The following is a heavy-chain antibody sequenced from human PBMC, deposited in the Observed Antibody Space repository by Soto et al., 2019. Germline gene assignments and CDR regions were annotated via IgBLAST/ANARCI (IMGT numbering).Heavy chain of an antibody. J-gene: IGHJ6*02. V-gene: IGHV3-30*18. Sequence: QVQLVESGGGVVQPGRSLRLSCAASGFTFRSYGMHWVRQAPGKGLEWVAVISYDGREIHYVDSEKGRFTISRDNSKDTLYLQMNSLRGEDTAVYFCANGKDGVSYYYGMDVWGPGTTVVVSS. CDR2: ISYDGREI. CDR3: ANGKDGVSYYYGMDV. D-gene: IGHD3-10*01. CDR1: GFTFRSYG.